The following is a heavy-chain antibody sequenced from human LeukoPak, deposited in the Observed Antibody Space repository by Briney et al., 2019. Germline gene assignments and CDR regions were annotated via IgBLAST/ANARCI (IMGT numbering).Heavy chain of an antibody. Sequence: SETLSLTCTVSGGSFSSYYWTWIRQPPGKGLEWIGYIYYSGSTNYNPSLKSRVAISVDTSKTHFSLKLTSVTAADTAVYYCARGFRYCSGGSCCQKGPFDYWGQGTLVTVSS. J-gene: IGHJ4*02. D-gene: IGHD2-15*01. CDR1: GGSFSSYY. CDR2: IYYSGST. CDR3: ARGFRYCSGGSCCQKGPFDY. V-gene: IGHV4-59*01.